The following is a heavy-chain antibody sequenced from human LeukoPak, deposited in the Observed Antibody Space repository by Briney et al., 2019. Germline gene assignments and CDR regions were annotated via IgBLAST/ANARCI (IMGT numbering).Heavy chain of an antibody. Sequence: GGSLRLSCAASGFTFDDYGMSWVRQAPGKGLEGVSGINWNGGSTGYADSVKGRFTISRDDAKNSLYLQKNSLRAEDTALYYWARDSVVGTTWYWFDPWGQGTLVTVSS. CDR1: GFTFDDYG. CDR3: ARDSVVGTTWYWFDP. J-gene: IGHJ5*02. D-gene: IGHD1-26*01. V-gene: IGHV3-20*04. CDR2: INWNGGST.